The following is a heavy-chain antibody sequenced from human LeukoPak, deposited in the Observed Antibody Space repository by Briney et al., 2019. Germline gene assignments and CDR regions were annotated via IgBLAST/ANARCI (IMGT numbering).Heavy chain of an antibody. CDR1: GYTFTSYG. V-gene: IGHV1-18*01. D-gene: IGHD7-27*01. CDR3: ARVHWDYYYGMDV. CDR2: ISAYNGNT. J-gene: IGHJ6*02. Sequence: ASVKVSCKAPGYTFTSYGISWVRQTPGQGLEWMGWISAYNGNTNYAQKLQGRVTMTTDTSTSTAYMELRSLRSDDTAVYYCARVHWDYYYGMDVWGQGTTVTVSS.